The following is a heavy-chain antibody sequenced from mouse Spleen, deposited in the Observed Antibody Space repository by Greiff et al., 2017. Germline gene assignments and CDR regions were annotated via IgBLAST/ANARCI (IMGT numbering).Heavy chain of an antibody. Sequence: DVKLVESEGGLVQPGSSMKLSCTASGFTFSDYYMAWVRQVPEKGLEWVANINYDGSSTYYLDSLKSRFIISRDNAKNILYLQMSSLKSEDTATYYCARDPGITTVVYWYFDVWGTGTTVTVSS. J-gene: IGHJ1*03. CDR3: ARDPGITTVVYWYFDV. D-gene: IGHD1-1*01. CDR1: GFTFSDYY. V-gene: IGHV5-16*01. CDR2: INYDGSST.